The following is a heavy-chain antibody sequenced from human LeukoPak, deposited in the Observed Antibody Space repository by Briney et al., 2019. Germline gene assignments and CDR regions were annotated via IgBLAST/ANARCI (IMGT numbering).Heavy chain of an antibody. Sequence: GESLKISCKGSEYSFIGYWIGWVRQMPGKGLEWMGIIYPGDSDTRYSPSFQGQVTISADRSIGSAYLQWGSLKASDTAMYYCARRYNWKGPFDVWGPGTMVIVPS. V-gene: IGHV5-51*01. J-gene: IGHJ3*01. CDR2: IYPGDSDT. CDR1: EYSFIGYW. CDR3: ARRYNWKGPFDV. D-gene: IGHD1-1*01.